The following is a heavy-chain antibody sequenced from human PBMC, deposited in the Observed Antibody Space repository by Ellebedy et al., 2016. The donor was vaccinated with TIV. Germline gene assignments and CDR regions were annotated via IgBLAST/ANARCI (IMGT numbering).Heavy chain of an antibody. D-gene: IGHD3-3*01. CDR2: ISGSGGTT. Sequence: GGSLRLSCAASGFAFSSNAMTWVRQAPGKGLEWVSAISGSGGTTYYTESVKGRFTISRDNPKNTLYLQMNSLRVEDTAVYYCAKNNGFWSGYYTPDDRPFDFWGQGTLVTVSS. J-gene: IGHJ4*02. CDR3: AKNNGFWSGYYTPDDRPFDF. CDR1: GFAFSSNA. V-gene: IGHV3-23*01.